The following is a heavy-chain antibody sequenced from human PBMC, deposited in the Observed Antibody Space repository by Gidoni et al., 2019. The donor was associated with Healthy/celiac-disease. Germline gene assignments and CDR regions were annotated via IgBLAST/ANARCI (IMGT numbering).Heavy chain of an antibody. CDR3: AKRQMKGFGELSQPSFDY. CDR2: ISGSGGST. CDR1: GFTFSSYA. Sequence: EVQLLESGGGLVQPVGSLRLSCAASGFTFSSYAMSWVRQAPGKGLEWVSAISGSGGSTYYADSVKGRFTISRDNSKNTLYLQMNSLRAEDTAVYYCAKRQMKGFGELSQPSFDYWGQGTLVTVSS. J-gene: IGHJ4*02. V-gene: IGHV3-23*01. D-gene: IGHD3-10*01.